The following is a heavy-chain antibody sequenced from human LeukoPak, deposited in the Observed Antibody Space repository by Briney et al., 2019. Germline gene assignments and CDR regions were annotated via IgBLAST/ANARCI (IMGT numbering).Heavy chain of an antibody. CDR1: GGTFSSYT. D-gene: IGHD6-13*01. J-gene: IGHJ4*02. CDR3: ARDPGSSFPYFDY. V-gene: IGHV1-69*04. Sequence: ASVKVSCKASGGTFSSYTISWVRQAPGQGLEWMGRIIPILGIANYAQKFQGGVTITADKSTSTAYMELSSLRSEDTAVYYCARDPGSSFPYFDYWGQGTLVTVSS. CDR2: IIPILGIA.